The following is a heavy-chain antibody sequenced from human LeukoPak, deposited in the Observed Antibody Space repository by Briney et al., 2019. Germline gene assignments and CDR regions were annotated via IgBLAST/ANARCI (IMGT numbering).Heavy chain of an antibody. J-gene: IGHJ4*02. V-gene: IGHV4-59*01. CDR1: GGSFSGYY. CDR2: IYYSGST. CDR3: ARFSWLRLYQFDY. D-gene: IGHD5-12*01. Sequence: PSETLSLTCAVYGGSFSGYYWSWIRQPPGKGLEWIGYIYYSGSTNYNPSLKSRVTISVDTSKNRFSLKLNSVTAADTAVYYCARFSWLRLYQFDYWGQGTLVTVSS.